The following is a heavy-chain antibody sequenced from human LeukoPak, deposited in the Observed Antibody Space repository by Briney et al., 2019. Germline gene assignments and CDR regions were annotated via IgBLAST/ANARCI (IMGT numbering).Heavy chain of an antibody. V-gene: IGHV4-39*01. CDR2: IYYSGRT. J-gene: IGHJ4*02. Sequence: PSETLSLTCTVSRGSILSSSYYWCWIRQPPGKGLEWIGSIYYSGRTIYNPSLRSRVTISVDTSKNQFSLNLSSVTAADTAVYYCARSQDVIAATDYWGQGTLVTVSS. CDR1: RGSILSSSYY. D-gene: IGHD6-25*01. CDR3: ARSQDVIAATDY.